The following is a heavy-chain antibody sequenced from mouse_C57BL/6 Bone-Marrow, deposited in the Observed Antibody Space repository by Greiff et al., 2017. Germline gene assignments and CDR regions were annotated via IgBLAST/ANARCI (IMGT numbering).Heavy chain of an antibody. CDR1: GFTFSDYY. D-gene: IGHD1-1*01. CDR3: ARDPPDYYGSSYGYWYFDV. Sequence: EVQLVESEGGLVQPGSSMKLSCTASGFTFSDYYMAWVRQVPEKGLEWVANINYDGSSTYYLDSLKSRFIISRDNAKNILYLQMSSLKSEDTATYYCARDPPDYYGSSYGYWYFDVWGTGTTVTVSS. V-gene: IGHV5-16*01. J-gene: IGHJ1*03. CDR2: INYDGSST.